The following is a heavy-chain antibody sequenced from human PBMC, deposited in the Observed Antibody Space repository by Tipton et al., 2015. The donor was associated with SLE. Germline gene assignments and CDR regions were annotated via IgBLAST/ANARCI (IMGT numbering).Heavy chain of an antibody. CDR2: IVVGTGNT. V-gene: IGHV1-58*01. CDR1: GFTFTHSA. J-gene: IGHJ4*02. Sequence: QLVQSGPEVKKPGTSVKVSCKASGFTFTHSAVQWVRQARGQRLEWIGWIVVGTGNTNYAQKFQERVTITRDTSTSTAYMELSSLRSEDTAIYYCGADNMMDLSWGQGSMVTVSS. CDR3: GADNMMDLS. D-gene: IGHD3-16*02.